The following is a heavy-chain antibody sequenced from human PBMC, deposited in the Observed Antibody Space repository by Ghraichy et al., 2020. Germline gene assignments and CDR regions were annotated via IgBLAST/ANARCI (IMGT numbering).Heavy chain of an antibody. Sequence: LSLTCAASGFTFSSYDMHWVRQATGKGLEWVSAIGTAGDPYYPGSVKGRFTISRENAKNSLYLQMNSLRAGDTAVYYCARGLVGSGWYASYYYYYYMDVWGKGTTVTVSS. CDR1: GFTFSSYD. CDR3: ARGLVGSGWYASYYYYYYMDV. V-gene: IGHV3-13*05. D-gene: IGHD6-19*01. J-gene: IGHJ6*03. CDR2: IGTAGDP.